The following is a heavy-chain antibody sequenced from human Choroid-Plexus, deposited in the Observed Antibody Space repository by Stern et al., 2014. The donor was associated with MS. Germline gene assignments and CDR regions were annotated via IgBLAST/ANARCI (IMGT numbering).Heavy chain of an antibody. CDR3: AKDRHYLTYFFDH. V-gene: IGHV3-30*18. Sequence: VQLLESGGGVVQPGRPLRLSCVASGFTFGSCAMHWVRQAPGKGLEWVAGVSYDGSNKYYADSVKGRFTISRDNSQNTLYMQMSSLRPEDTAVYYCAKDRHYLTYFFDHWGQGSLVTVSS. J-gene: IGHJ5*02. CDR2: VSYDGSNK. D-gene: IGHD2/OR15-2a*01. CDR1: GFTFGSCA.